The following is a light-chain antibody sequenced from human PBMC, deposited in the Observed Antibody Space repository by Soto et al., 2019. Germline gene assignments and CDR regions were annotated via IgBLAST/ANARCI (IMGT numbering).Light chain of an antibody. Sequence: QSALTQPASVSGSPGQSITISCTGTSSDVGGYNYVSWYQQHPGKAPKLMIYDVSNRPSGVSNRFSGSKSGNTASLTISGLQAEDEADYYCSSYTTRSPYVVFVGGTKLTVL. CDR2: DVS. J-gene: IGLJ2*01. CDR1: SSDVGGYNY. V-gene: IGLV2-14*01. CDR3: SSYTTRSPYVV.